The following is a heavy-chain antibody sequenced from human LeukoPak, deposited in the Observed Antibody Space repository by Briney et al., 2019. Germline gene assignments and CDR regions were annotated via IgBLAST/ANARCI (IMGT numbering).Heavy chain of an antibody. CDR1: GGSFSGYY. Sequence: SETLSLTCAVYGGSFSGYYWSWIRQPPGKGLEWIGEINRSGSTNYNPSLKSRATISVDTSKNQFSLKLSSVTAADTAVYYCARGDIVEVPAAIVAWFDPWGQGTLVTVSS. CDR3: ARGDIVEVPAAIVAWFDP. CDR2: INRSGST. J-gene: IGHJ5*02. V-gene: IGHV4-34*01. D-gene: IGHD2-2*02.